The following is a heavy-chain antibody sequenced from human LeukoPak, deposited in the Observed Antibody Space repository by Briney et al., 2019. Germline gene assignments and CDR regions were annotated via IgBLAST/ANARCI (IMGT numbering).Heavy chain of an antibody. CDR2: IYYSGST. CDR3: ARAPTLFYCSSTSCLEDGMGV. V-gene: IGHV4-59*01. J-gene: IGHJ6*02. Sequence: NPSETLSLTCTVSGGSISSYYWSWIRQPPGKGLEWIGYIYYSGSTNYNPSLKSRVTISVDTSRNQFSLKLSSVTAADTAVYYCARAPTLFYCSSTSCLEDGMGVWGQGTTVTVSS. D-gene: IGHD2-2*01. CDR1: GGSISSYY.